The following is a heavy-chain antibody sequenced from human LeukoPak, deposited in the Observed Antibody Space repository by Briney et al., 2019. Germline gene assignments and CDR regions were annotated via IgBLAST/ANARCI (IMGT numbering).Heavy chain of an antibody. J-gene: IGHJ4*02. CDR3: AKVFYPAAGTGRVDFPFDY. V-gene: IGHV1-69*13. Sequence: SVKVSCKASGGTFSNYTISWVRQAPGQGLEWMGGIIPIFGTANYAQKFQGRVTITADESTSTAYMELSSLRSEDTAVYYCAKVFYPAAGTGRVDFPFDYWGQGTLVTVSS. D-gene: IGHD6-13*01. CDR2: IIPIFGTA. CDR1: GGTFSNYT.